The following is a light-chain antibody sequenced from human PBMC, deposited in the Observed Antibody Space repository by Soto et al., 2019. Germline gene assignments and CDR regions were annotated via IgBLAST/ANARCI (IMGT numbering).Light chain of an antibody. CDR2: LGS. Sequence: DIVMTQTPLSLSVTPGQPASISCRSSQSLLYSNGYNYLDWYLQKPGQSPHLLIFLGSNRASGVPDRFRGSGSGTDFTLKISRVEAEDVGVYYCMQALQTPLTFGGGTKVDIK. CDR3: MQALQTPLT. V-gene: IGKV2-28*01. J-gene: IGKJ4*01. CDR1: QSLLYSNGYNY.